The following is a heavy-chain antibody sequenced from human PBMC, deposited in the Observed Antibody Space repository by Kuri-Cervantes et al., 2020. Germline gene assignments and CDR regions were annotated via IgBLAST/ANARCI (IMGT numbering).Heavy chain of an antibody. Sequence: ASVKVSCKASGYTFTSYYMHWVRQAPGQGLEWMGIINPSGGSTSYAQKFQGRVTMTRDTSTSTVCMELSSLRSEDTAVYYCARHDTILRGVMTGGAFDIWGQGTKVTVSS. D-gene: IGHD3-10*01. J-gene: IGHJ3*02. V-gene: IGHV1-46*01. CDR2: INPSGGST. CDR3: ARHDTILRGVMTGGAFDI. CDR1: GYTFTSYY.